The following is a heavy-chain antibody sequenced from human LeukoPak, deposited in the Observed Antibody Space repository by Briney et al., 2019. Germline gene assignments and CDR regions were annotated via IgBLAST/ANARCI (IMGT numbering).Heavy chain of an antibody. CDR1: GFTFSSYS. D-gene: IGHD3-22*01. J-gene: IGHJ3*02. CDR2: ISSSSSYI. CDR3: ARDAPVVVITPDAFDI. Sequence: GGSLRLSCAASGFTFSSYSMNWVRQAPGKGLEWVSSISSSSSYIYYADSVKGRFTISRDNAKNSLYLQMNSLRAEDTAVHYCARDAPVVVITPDAFDIWGQGTMVTVSS. V-gene: IGHV3-21*01.